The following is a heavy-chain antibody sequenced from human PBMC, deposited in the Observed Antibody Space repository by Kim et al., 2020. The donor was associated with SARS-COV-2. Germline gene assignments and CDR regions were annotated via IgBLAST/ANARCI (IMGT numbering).Heavy chain of an antibody. CDR1: GYTFTSYG. V-gene: IGHV1-18*01. J-gene: IGHJ6*01. CDR2: ISAYNGKT. Sequence: ASVKVSCKASGYTFTSYGISWVRQAPGQGLEWMGWISAYNGKTNYAQNLQGRVTMTTDTSTSTAYMELRSLRSDDTAVYYCSRVQYYFDSSGFPTTFPYSIWGQGSTVTVSS. CDR3: SRVQYYFDSSGFPTTFPYSI. D-gene: IGHD3-22*01.